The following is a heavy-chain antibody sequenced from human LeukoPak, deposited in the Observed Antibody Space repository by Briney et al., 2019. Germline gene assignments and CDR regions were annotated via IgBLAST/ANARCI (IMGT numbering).Heavy chain of an antibody. CDR1: GGSISSYY. V-gene: IGHV4-59*01. Sequence: PSETLSLTCTVSGGSISSYYWSWIRQPPGKGLEWIGYIYYSGSTNYNPSLKSRVTISVDTSKNQFSLKLSSVTAADTAVYYCARDQNVYSSGSNWFDPWGQGTLVTVSS. CDR3: ARDQNVYSSGSNWFDP. D-gene: IGHD6-19*01. J-gene: IGHJ5*02. CDR2: IYYSGST.